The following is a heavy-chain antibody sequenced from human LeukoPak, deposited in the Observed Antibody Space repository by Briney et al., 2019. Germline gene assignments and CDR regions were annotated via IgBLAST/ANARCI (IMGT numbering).Heavy chain of an antibody. CDR3: TRENYVPDS. J-gene: IGHJ4*02. D-gene: IGHD3-10*02. Sequence: GGSPRLSCVASGYTFSPYWMSWVRQIPGKGLEWVASVSSGGSPTYYVDSVRGRFTISRDDAKNSLFLQMNGLRADDTAVYYCTRENYVPDSWGQGTLVTVSS. CDR1: GYTFSPYW. V-gene: IGHV3-7*03. CDR2: VSSGGSPT.